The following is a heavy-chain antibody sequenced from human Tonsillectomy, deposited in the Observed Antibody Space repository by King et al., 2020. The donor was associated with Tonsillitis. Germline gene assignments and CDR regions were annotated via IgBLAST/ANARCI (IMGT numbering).Heavy chain of an antibody. V-gene: IGHV1-8*01. CDR2: MNPNSGNT. CDR3: ARGIYCSSTSCYRHWFDP. D-gene: IGHD2-2*01. Sequence: QLVQSGAEVKKPGASVKVSCKASGYTFTSYDINWVRQATGQGLEWMGWMNPNSGNTGYAQKFQGRVTMTRNTSISTAYMELSSLRSEDTAVYYCARGIYCSSTSCYRHWFDPWGQGTLVTVSS. J-gene: IGHJ5*02. CDR1: GYTFTSYD.